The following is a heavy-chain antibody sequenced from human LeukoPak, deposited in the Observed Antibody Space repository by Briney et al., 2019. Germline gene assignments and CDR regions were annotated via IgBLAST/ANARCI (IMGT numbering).Heavy chain of an antibody. CDR2: ISISGGTT. V-gene: IGHV3-23*01. J-gene: IGHJ4*02. D-gene: IGHD4-17*01. CDR1: GFAFSNHA. CDR3: AKGKKHYGDLEEYYFDY. Sequence: GGSLRLSCTASGFAFSNHAMSWVRQAPGKGLEWVSSISISGGTTYYADSVKGRFTISRENSKSTLYLQMNSLRAEDTAVYYCAKGKKHYGDLEEYYFDYWGQGTLVTVSS.